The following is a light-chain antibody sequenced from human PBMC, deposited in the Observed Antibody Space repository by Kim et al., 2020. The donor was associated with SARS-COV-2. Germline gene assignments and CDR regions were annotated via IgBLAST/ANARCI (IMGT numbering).Light chain of an antibody. CDR3: QQYYTTPYT. CDR2: WAS. CDR1: QSVLYSANNQNF. Sequence: RAASHCKSSQSVLYSANNQNFVAWYQQKPGRPPKLIIYWASTRQSGVPDRFSGSGSETDFTLAVSSLQAEDVAVYYCQQYYTTPYTFGQGTKLEI. V-gene: IGKV4-1*01. J-gene: IGKJ2*01.